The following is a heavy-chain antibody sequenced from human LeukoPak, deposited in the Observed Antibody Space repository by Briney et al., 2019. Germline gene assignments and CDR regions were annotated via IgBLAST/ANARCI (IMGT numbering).Heavy chain of an antibody. CDR2: ISYSGST. CDR1: GGSISSSSYY. D-gene: IGHD2-15*01. CDR3: ARLQALIVVVAAALWRAIPTMNFDY. Sequence: SETLSLTCTVSGGSISSSSYYWGWIRQPPGKGLEWIGSISYSGSTYYNPSLKSRVTISVDTSKNQFSLKLSSVTAADTAVYYCARLQALIVVVAAALWRAIPTMNFDYWGQGTLVTVSS. J-gene: IGHJ4*02. V-gene: IGHV4-39*01.